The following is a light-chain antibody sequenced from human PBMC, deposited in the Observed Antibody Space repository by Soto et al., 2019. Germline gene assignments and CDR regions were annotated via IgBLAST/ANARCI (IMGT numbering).Light chain of an antibody. V-gene: IGKV3-15*01. CDR2: GAS. CDR1: QSVSSY. CDR3: QQYNNWPYT. J-gene: IGKJ2*01. Sequence: EIVMTQSPATLAVSPGERAALSCRASQSVSSYFAWYQQKPGQAPRLLIYGASSRATGTPARFSGSGSGTEFTLTISSLQSEDFAVYYCQQYNNWPYTFGLGTKLEIK.